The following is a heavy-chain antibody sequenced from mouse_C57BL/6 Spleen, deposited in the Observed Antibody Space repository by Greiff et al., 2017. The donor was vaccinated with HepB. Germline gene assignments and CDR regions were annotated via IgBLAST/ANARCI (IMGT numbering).Heavy chain of an antibody. CDR3: ARYGNYVSYYAMDY. V-gene: IGHV1-4*01. CDR1: GYTFTSYT. CDR2: INPSSGYT. D-gene: IGHD2-1*01. J-gene: IGHJ4*01. Sequence: QVQLQQSGAELARPGASVKMSCKASGYTFTSYTMHWVKQRPGQGLEWIGYINPSSGYTKYNQKFKDKATLTADKSSSTAYMQLSSLTSEDSAVYYCARYGNYVSYYAMDYWGQGTSVTVSS.